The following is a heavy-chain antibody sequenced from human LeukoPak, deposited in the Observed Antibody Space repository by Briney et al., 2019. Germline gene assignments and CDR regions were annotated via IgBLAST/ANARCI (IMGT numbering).Heavy chain of an antibody. CDR3: ARDSYVYYMDV. Sequence: GGSLRLSCAASGFTVSSNYMNWVRQAPGKGLEWVSYISSSGSTIYYADSVKGRFTISRDNAKNSLYLQMNSLRAEDTAVYYCARDSYVYYMDVWGKGTTVTISS. J-gene: IGHJ6*03. V-gene: IGHV3-48*03. D-gene: IGHD1-26*01. CDR2: ISSSGSTI. CDR1: GFTVSSNY.